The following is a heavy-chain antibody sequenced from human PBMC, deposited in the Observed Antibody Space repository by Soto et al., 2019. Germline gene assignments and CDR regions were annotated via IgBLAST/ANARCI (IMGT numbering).Heavy chain of an antibody. CDR1: GFSVSGNY. Sequence: PGGSLRLSCAASGFSVSGNYMSWVRQAPGEGLEWVSVIYSDGSTYYADSVKGRFTISRDNSKNTLYLQMNSLRAEDTAVYYCARDCSSTSCYTPHYGMDVWGQGTTVTVSS. V-gene: IGHV3-53*01. J-gene: IGHJ6*02. CDR2: IYSDGST. D-gene: IGHD2-2*02. CDR3: ARDCSSTSCYTPHYGMDV.